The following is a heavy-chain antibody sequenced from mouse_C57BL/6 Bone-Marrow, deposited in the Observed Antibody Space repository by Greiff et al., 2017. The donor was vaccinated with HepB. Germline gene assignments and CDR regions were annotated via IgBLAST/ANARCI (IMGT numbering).Heavy chain of an antibody. CDR2: ISDGGSYT. J-gene: IGHJ1*03. CDR3: ARGDRVDWYVDV. D-gene: IGHD2-13*01. CDR1: GFTFSSYA. Sequence: EVNVVESGGGLVKPGGSLKLSCAASGFTFSSYAMSWVRQTPEKRLEWVATISDGGSYTYYPDNVKGRFTISRDNAKNNLYLQMSHLTSEDTAMYYCARGDRVDWYVDVWGTGTTVTVSS. V-gene: IGHV5-4*03.